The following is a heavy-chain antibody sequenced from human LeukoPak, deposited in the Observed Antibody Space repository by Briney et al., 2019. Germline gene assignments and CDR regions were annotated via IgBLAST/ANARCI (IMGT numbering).Heavy chain of an antibody. CDR3: ARVSGYDWESFYDY. D-gene: IGHD5-12*01. Sequence: SETLSLTCTVSGGSISSYYWSWIRQPAGKGLEWIGRIHTSGSTNYNPSLKSRVTMSVDTSKNQFSLKLSSVTAADTAVYYCARVSGYDWESFYDYWGQGTLVTVSS. V-gene: IGHV4-4*07. CDR2: IHTSGST. CDR1: GGSISSYY. J-gene: IGHJ4*02.